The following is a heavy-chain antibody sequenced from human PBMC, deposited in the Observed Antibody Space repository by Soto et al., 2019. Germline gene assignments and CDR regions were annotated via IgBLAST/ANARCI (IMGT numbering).Heavy chain of an antibody. CDR1: GYSFTSYC. J-gene: IGHJ6*02. CDR2: IYPGDSDT. CDR3: ARTAAAGKYYYGMDV. Sequence: EVQLVQSGAEVKKPGESLKISCKGSGYSFTSYCIGWARQMPGKGLEWMGIIYPGDSDTRYSPSFQGQVTISADKSISTAYLQWSSLKASDTAMYYCARTAAAGKYYYGMDVWGQGTTVTVSS. V-gene: IGHV5-51*01. D-gene: IGHD6-13*01.